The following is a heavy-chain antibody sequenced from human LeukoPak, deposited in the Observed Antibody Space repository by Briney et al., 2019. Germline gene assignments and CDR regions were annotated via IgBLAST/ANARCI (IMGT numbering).Heavy chain of an antibody. Sequence: GGSLRLSCAASGFTFSSYEMNWVRQAPGKGLEWVSYISSSGSTIYYADSVKGRFAISRDNAKNSLYLQMNSLRAEDTAVYYCARTALFGGRLTTPGLDYWGQGTLVTVSS. J-gene: IGHJ4*02. CDR3: ARTALFGGRLTTPGLDY. CDR2: ISSSGSTI. D-gene: IGHD3-16*01. CDR1: GFTFSSYE. V-gene: IGHV3-48*03.